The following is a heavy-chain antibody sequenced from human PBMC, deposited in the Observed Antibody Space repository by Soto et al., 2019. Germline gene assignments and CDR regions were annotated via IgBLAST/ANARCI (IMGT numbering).Heavy chain of an antibody. Sequence: ASVKVSCKASGGTFSSYTISWVRQAPGQGLEWMGRIIPILGIANYAQKFQGRVTITADKSTSTAYMELSSLRSEDTAVYYCARSELDDYSNNRRWFDPWGQGTLVTVSS. J-gene: IGHJ5*02. CDR3: ARSELDDYSNNRRWFDP. CDR1: GGTFSSYT. D-gene: IGHD4-4*01. V-gene: IGHV1-69*02. CDR2: IIPILGIA.